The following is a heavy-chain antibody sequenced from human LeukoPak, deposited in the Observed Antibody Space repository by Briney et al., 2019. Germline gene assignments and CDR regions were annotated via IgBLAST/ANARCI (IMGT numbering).Heavy chain of an antibody. CDR2: MNPNSGNT. V-gene: IGHV1-8*01. CDR1: GYTFTSYD. CDR3: ARPTTMVRGAPLGY. J-gene: IGHJ4*02. Sequence: ASVKVSCTASGYTFTSYDINWVRQATGQGLEWMGWMNPNSGNTGYAQKFQGRVTMTRNTSISTAYMELSSLRSEDTAVYYCARPTTMVRGAPLGYWGQGTLVTVSS. D-gene: IGHD3-10*01.